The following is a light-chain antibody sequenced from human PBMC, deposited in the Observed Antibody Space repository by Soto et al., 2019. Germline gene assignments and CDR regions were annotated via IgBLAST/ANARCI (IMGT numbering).Light chain of an antibody. CDR3: LQDYDYPWT. CDR2: AAS. J-gene: IGKJ1*01. CDR1: QGVGND. Sequence: AIQMTQSPSSLSASVGDRVTVTCRASQGVGNDLGWYQHKPGKAPKLLIFAASTLQTGVPSRFSGSGSGTDFTLTISDLQAEDSATYYCLQDYDYPWTFGQGTKVEVK. V-gene: IGKV1-6*01.